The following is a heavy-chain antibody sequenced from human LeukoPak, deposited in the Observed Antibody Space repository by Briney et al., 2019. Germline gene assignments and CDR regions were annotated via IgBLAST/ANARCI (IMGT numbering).Heavy chain of an antibody. J-gene: IGHJ3*02. CDR1: GFTFDDYA. CDR3: ALGVRGVYDAFDI. V-gene: IGHV3-9*01. CDR2: INWNSGSI. D-gene: IGHD3-10*01. Sequence: GGSLRLSCAASGFTFDDYAMHWVRQTPGKGLEWVSGINWNSGSIDYADSVKGRFTISRDNAKNSLYLQMNSLRAEDTAVYYCALGVRGVYDAFDIWGQGTMVTVSS.